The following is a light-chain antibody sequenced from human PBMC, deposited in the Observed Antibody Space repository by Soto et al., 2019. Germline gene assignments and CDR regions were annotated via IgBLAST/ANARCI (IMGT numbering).Light chain of an antibody. V-gene: IGKV1-33*01. CDR3: QQYDDLPYT. CDR1: HDINNY. J-gene: IGKJ2*01. Sequence: DIQMTQSPSSLSASVGDRITIACQASHDINNYLSWFQQKPGKATRLLIYDASNLEAGVPSRFSGSGSGTDFTFTINSLQPEDIATYFCQQYDDLPYTFGQGTNLEIK. CDR2: DAS.